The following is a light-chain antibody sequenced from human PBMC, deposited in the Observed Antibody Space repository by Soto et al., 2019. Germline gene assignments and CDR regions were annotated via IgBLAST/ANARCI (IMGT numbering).Light chain of an antibody. V-gene: IGKV1-9*01. CDR3: QQYYSYPRT. Sequence: IHLTHSPSSLSASVLYRVTITVLASQGISIYLVWYQQKPGKAPNLLIYDASTLHSGVPSRFSGSGSGTDFTLTISCLQSEDFATYYCQQYYSYPRTFGQGTKVDIK. CDR1: QGISIY. CDR2: DAS. J-gene: IGKJ1*01.